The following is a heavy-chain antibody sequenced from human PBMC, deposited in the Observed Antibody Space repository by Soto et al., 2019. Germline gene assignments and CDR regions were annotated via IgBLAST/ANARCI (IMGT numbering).Heavy chain of an antibody. Sequence: VGSLRLSCSASGFTFSSYAMHWVRQAPGKGLEYVSAISSNGGSTYYADSVKGRFTISRDNSKNTLYLQMSSLRAEDTAVYYCVKDFAFYSSSGFNWFDPWGQGTLVTAPQ. J-gene: IGHJ5*02. CDR3: VKDFAFYSSSGFNWFDP. CDR1: GFTFSSYA. D-gene: IGHD6-13*01. CDR2: ISSNGGST. V-gene: IGHV3-64D*06.